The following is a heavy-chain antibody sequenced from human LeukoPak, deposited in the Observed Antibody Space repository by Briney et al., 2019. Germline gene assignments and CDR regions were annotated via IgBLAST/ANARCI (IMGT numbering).Heavy chain of an antibody. J-gene: IGHJ6*03. V-gene: IGHV4-34*01. Sequence: SETLSLTCAVYGGSFSGYYWSWIRQPPGKGLEWIGEINHSRSTNYNPSLKSRVTISVDTSKNQFSLKLSSVTAADTAVYYCARGRVDTAIYYYYYYMDVWGKGTTVTVSS. CDR1: GGSFSGYY. CDR3: ARGRVDTAIYYYYYYMDV. D-gene: IGHD5-18*01. CDR2: INHSRST.